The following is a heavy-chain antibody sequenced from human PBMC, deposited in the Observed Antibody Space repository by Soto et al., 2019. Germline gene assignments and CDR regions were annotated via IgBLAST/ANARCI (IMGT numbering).Heavy chain of an antibody. V-gene: IGHV1-69*13. D-gene: IGHD3-22*01. J-gene: IGHJ4*02. CDR1: GGTFSSYA. CDR2: IIPIFGTA. Sequence: SVKVSCKASGGTFSSYAISWVRQAPGQGLEWMGGIIPIFGTANYEQKFQGRVTITADESTSTAYMELSSLRSEDTAVYYRARVGDSSALGDYFDYWGQGTLVTVSS. CDR3: ARVGDSSALGDYFDY.